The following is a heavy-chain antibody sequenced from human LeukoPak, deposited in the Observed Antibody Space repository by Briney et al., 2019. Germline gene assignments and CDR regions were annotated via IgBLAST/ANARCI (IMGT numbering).Heavy chain of an antibody. CDR1: GFTFSSYA. CDR2: ISGSGGST. Sequence: GGSLRLSCAASGFTFSSYAMSWVRQAPGKGLEWVSAISGSGGSTYYADSVKGRFTISRDNSKNTLYLQMNSLRAEDTAVYYCAKAMVRGVPSGNWFDPWGQGTLVTVSS. CDR3: AKAMVRGVPSGNWFDP. D-gene: IGHD3-10*01. J-gene: IGHJ5*02. V-gene: IGHV3-23*01.